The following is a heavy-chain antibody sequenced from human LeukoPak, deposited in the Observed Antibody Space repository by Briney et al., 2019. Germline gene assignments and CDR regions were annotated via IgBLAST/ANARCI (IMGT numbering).Heavy chain of an antibody. Sequence: SETLSLTCTVSGDFTSTYYWSWIRQPPGKGLEWIGYVYYTGSTNYNPSLKGRVTISVDTSKNQFFLKLSSVTAADTAMYYCARASIRYYDSSAYSHWGQGALVTVSS. V-gene: IGHV4-59*01. D-gene: IGHD3-22*01. CDR3: ARASIRYYDSSAYSH. J-gene: IGHJ4*02. CDR2: VYYTGST. CDR1: GDFTSTYY.